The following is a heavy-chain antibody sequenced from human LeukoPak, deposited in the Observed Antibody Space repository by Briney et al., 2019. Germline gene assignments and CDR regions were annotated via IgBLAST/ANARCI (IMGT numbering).Heavy chain of an antibody. D-gene: IGHD6-6*01. Sequence: ASVKVSCKASGYIFTVYYMHWLRQAPGQGLEWMGWINPHNGATGYAHKLQGRVTMTRDTSTNTAYMELSGLTSDDTAVYFCARGPSSGAFDFWGQGTMVTVSS. V-gene: IGHV1-2*02. CDR1: GYIFTVYY. CDR2: INPHNGAT. J-gene: IGHJ3*01. CDR3: ARGPSSGAFDF.